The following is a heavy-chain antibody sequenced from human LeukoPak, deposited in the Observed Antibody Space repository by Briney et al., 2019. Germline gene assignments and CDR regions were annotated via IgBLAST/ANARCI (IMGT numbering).Heavy chain of an antibody. CDR2: IYYSGST. Sequence: SETLSLTCTVSGGSISSGGHYWSWIRQHPGKGLEWIGYIYYSGSTYYNPSLKSRVTISVDTSKNQFSLKLSSVTAADTAVYYCASTIWFGELSWGQGTLVTVSS. J-gene: IGHJ5*02. D-gene: IGHD3-10*01. V-gene: IGHV4-31*03. CDR3: ASTIWFGELS. CDR1: GGSISSGGHY.